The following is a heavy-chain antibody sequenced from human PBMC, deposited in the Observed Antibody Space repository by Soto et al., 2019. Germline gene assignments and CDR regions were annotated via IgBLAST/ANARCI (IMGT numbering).Heavy chain of an antibody. V-gene: IGHV4-59*08. Sequence: SETLSLTCTVSGGSISSYYWSWVRQPPGKGLEWIGYIYYSGSTNYNPSLKSRVTISVDTSKNQFSLALTSVTAADTAMYYCARGSTTEKVDSWGQGILVTVSS. CDR3: ARGSTTEKVDS. J-gene: IGHJ5*01. CDR1: GGSISSYY. CDR2: IYYSGST.